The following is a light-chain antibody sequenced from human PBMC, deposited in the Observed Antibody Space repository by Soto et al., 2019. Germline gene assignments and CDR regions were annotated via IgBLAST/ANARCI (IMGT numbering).Light chain of an antibody. CDR3: MQALQTPKT. CDR2: LGS. V-gene: IGKV2-28*01. CDR1: QSFLHSNGYNY. Sequence: DIVMTQSPLSLPVTSGEPASISFRSSQSFLHSNGYNYLDWYLQKPGQSPQLLIYLGSNRSSGVPDRFSGSGSGTDFTLKISRVEAEDVGVYYCMQALQTPKTFGQGTRWIS. J-gene: IGKJ1*01.